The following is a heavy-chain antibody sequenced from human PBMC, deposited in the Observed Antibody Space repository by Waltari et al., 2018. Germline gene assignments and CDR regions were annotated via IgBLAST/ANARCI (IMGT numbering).Heavy chain of an antibody. Sequence: GWWWVRQSPGKGLELIGKINRSGRTNYHPAFETRVIVSIDTSNNQFSLKFPSATAADTAVYYCARDRGRGIYLDSWGQGTLVTVSP. CDR1: G. D-gene: IGHD2-15*01. CDR3: ARDRGRGIYLDS. CDR2: INRSGRT. J-gene: IGHJ4*02. V-gene: IGHV4-4*02.